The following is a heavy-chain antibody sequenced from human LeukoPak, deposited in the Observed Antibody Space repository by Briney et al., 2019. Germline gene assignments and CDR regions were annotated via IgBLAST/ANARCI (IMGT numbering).Heavy chain of an antibody. CDR1: GYTFTSYD. CDR3: ARGLRRVSTVGLSY. Sequence: ASVKVSCKASGYTFTSYDINWVRQATGQGLEWMGWMNPNSGNTGYAQKFQGRVTMTRNTSISTAYMELSSLRSEDTAVYYCARGLRRVSTVGLSYWGQGTLVTVSS. J-gene: IGHJ4*02. D-gene: IGHD4-23*01. V-gene: IGHV1-8*01. CDR2: MNPNSGNT.